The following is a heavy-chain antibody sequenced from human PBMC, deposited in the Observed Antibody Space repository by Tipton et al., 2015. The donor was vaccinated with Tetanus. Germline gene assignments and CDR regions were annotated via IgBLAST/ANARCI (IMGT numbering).Heavy chain of an antibody. J-gene: IGHJ4*01. CDR3: ATVGLVTASVKY. V-gene: IGHV4-4*02. D-gene: IGHD2-21*02. Sequence: TLSLTCAVSGGSISSNYWWSWVRQPPGKGLEWIGEISPSGNTNYNPSLKSRVTISLDRPKNQFSLKLTSVTAADTAVYYCATVGLVTASVKYWGQGTLVTVSS. CDR1: GGSISSNYW. CDR2: ISPSGNT.